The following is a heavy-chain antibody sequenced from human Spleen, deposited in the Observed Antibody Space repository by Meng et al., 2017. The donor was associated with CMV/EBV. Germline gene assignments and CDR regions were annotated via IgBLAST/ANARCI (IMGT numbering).Heavy chain of an antibody. CDR2: ISYDGSNE. D-gene: IGHD5-18*01. Sequence: GGSLRLSCAASGFIFSNYAMHWVRQAPGKGLEWVAVISYDGSNEYYADSVKGRFTISRDNSKNTLYLQMNSLRAEDTAVYYCAREQLGYSYYYYGMDVWGQGTTVTVSS. CDR3: AREQLGYSYYYYGMDV. J-gene: IGHJ6*02. V-gene: IGHV3-30-3*01. CDR1: GFIFSNYA.